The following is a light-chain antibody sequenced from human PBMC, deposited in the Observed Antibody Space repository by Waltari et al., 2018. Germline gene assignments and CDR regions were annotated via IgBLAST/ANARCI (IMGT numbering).Light chain of an antibody. J-gene: IGLJ2*01. CDR3: SSYAGDNVVL. Sequence: QSALTQPPSASGSPGQSVTISCTGTSSDVGRYDFVSWYQQHPGKAPTLIIFDVNSRPSGVPDRFSGSKSGSTASLTVSGLEAADEADYYCSSYAGDNVVLFGGGTKLTVL. V-gene: IGLV2-8*01. CDR2: DVN. CDR1: SSDVGRYDF.